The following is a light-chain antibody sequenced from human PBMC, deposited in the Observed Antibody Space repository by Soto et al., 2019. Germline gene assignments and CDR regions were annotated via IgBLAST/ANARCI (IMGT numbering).Light chain of an antibody. CDR2: WAS. J-gene: IGKJ2*01. Sequence: DIVLTQSPDSLAVSLGERATINCKSSQSVLSSSNTENSLAWYQQKPGQPPKLLIYWASTRESGVPDRFSGSGSGTDFTLTISSLQAEDVAVYYCQQYYSTPYTFGQGTKLEIK. V-gene: IGKV4-1*01. CDR3: QQYYSTPYT. CDR1: QSVLSSSNTENS.